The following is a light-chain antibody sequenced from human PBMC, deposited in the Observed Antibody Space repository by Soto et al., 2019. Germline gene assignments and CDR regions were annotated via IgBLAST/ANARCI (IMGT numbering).Light chain of an antibody. J-gene: IGKJ4*01. Sequence: DIQMTQSPSTLSASVGDRVTITCRASQSISSWLAWYQQKPGKAPKLLIYKASSLESGIPSWFSGRGSGTEVNIAISSLQPDDFETYYCQQYNSYSALTFGGGPKVEIK. CDR3: QQYNSYSALT. CDR2: KAS. CDR1: QSISSW. V-gene: IGKV1-5*03.